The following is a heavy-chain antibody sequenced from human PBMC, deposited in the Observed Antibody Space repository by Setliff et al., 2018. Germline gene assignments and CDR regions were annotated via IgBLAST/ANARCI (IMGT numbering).Heavy chain of an antibody. CDR2: ISSSSSYI. J-gene: IGHJ6*02. V-gene: IGHV3-21*01. D-gene: IGHD2-21*02. Sequence: GALRLSCAASGFTFSSYSMNWVRQTPGKGLEWVSSISSSSSYIYYADSVKGRFTISRGNAKNSLYLQMNSLRAEDTAVYYCARDYVVVTLYYYYYGMDVWGQGTTVTVSS. CDR3: ARDYVVVTLYYYYYGMDV. CDR1: GFTFSSYS.